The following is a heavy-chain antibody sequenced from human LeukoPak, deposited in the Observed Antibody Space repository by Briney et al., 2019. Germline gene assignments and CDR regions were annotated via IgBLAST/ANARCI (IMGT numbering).Heavy chain of an antibody. Sequence: ASLKVSCKASVYTFTGYYIHCVRQAPGQGLEWMGWINPKSGATNYAQTRQGRVTITRETSINVVYMELSRLTTDDTAVYYCARVLRYDDSSGYYAYWGQGTLVTVSS. CDR1: VYTFTGYY. D-gene: IGHD3-22*01. J-gene: IGHJ4*02. CDR3: ARVLRYDDSSGYYAY. CDR2: INPKSGAT. V-gene: IGHV1-2*02.